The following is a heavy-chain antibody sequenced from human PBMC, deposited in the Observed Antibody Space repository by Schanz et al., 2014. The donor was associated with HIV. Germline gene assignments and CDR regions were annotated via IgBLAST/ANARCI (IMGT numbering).Heavy chain of an antibody. CDR1: GYTFTSYD. D-gene: IGHD6-19*01. Sequence: QVHLVQSGAEVKKPGASVKVSCKASGYTFTSYDINWVRQATGQGLEWMGWMNPNSGNTGFAQTFQGRVNMTRTTATNTTYMEVSGLKSEATAVYYCARKMSISNQWLRAHYSNYGMDVWGQGTAVTVSS. CDR3: ARKMSISNQWLRAHYSNYGMDV. CDR2: MNPNSGNT. V-gene: IGHV1-8*01. J-gene: IGHJ6*02.